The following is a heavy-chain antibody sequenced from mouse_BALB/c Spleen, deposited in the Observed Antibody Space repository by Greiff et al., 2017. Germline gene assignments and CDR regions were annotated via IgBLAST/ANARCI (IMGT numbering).Heavy chain of an antibody. CDR2: IDPANGNT. CDR3: AGPYYGSFYYFDY. D-gene: IGHD1-1*01. J-gene: IGHJ2*01. V-gene: IGHV14-3*02. Sequence: VQLQQSGAELVKPGASVKLSCTASGFNIKDTYMHWVKQRPEQGLEWIGRIDPANGNTKYDPKFQGKATITADTSSNTAYLQLSSLTSEDTAVYYCAGPYYGSFYYFDYWGQGTTLTVSS. CDR1: GFNIKDTY.